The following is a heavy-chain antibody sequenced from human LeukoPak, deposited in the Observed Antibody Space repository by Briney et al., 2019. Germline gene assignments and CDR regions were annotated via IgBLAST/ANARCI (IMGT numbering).Heavy chain of an antibody. J-gene: IGHJ3*02. CDR3: ARDSGDGRDGIVGATNGAFDI. Sequence: TGGSLRLSCAASGFTFSTYAMTWVRQAPGKGLEWVSGISTSGDRTYYADSVKGRFTISRDNSKNTLYLQMNSLRAEDTAVYYCARDSGDGRDGIVGATNGAFDIWGQGTMVTVSS. CDR1: GFTFSTYA. V-gene: IGHV3-23*01. D-gene: IGHD1-26*01. CDR2: ISTSGDRT.